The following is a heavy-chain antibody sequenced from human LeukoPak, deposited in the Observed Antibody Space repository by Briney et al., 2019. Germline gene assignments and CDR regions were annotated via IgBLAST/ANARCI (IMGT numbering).Heavy chain of an antibody. D-gene: IGHD2-2*02. V-gene: IGHV4-59*12. Sequence: SETLSLTCTVSGGSISSYYWSWIRQPPGKGLEWIGYIYHSGSTYYNPSLKSRVTISVDRSKNQFSLKLSSVTAADTAVYYCARGIVVPAAIGNDAFDIWGQGTMVTVSS. J-gene: IGHJ3*02. CDR3: ARGIVVPAAIGNDAFDI. CDR2: IYHSGST. CDR1: GGSISSYY.